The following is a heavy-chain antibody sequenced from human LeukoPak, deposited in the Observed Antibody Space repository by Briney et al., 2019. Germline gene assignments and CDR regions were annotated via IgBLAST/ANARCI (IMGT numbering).Heavy chain of an antibody. V-gene: IGHV3-73*01. J-gene: IGHJ3*01. CDR3: ARDPPNSGYALDV. Sequence: GGSLRLSCAASGFTFSGSAMHWVRQASGKGLEWVGRIRSKANSYATAYAASVKGRFTISRDDSKNTAYLQMNSLKTEDTAVYYCARDPPNSGYALDVWGQGTTVTVSS. CDR2: IRSKANSYAT. D-gene: IGHD7-27*01. CDR1: GFTFSGSA.